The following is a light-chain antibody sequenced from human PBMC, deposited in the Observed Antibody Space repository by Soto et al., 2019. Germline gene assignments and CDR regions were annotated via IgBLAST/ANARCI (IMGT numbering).Light chain of an antibody. V-gene: IGKV3-15*01. Sequence: EIVMTQSPVTLSLSPGERATLSCRASQSVTSKLAWFQQKPGQAPRLLIYATSTRATGVPARFSGSGSGTEFTLTISSLQSEDFAVYSCLQYNNWPHTFGQGTKLEIK. J-gene: IGKJ2*01. CDR3: LQYNNWPHT. CDR1: QSVTSK. CDR2: ATS.